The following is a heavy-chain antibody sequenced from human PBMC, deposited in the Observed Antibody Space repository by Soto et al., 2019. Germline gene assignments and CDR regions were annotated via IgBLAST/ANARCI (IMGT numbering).Heavy chain of an antibody. V-gene: IGHV4-4*07. D-gene: IGHD3-22*01. CDR3: ARDPHYYDSSSYFV. Sequence: SETLSLTCTVSGGSISHYYWSWIRQPAGKGLEWIGRVSATGTTNYNPSLKSRVTMSVDTSKNQFSLKMTSVTAADTAVYYCARDPHYYDSSSYFVWGQGTLVTVSS. J-gene: IGHJ4*02. CDR1: GGSISHYY. CDR2: VSATGTT.